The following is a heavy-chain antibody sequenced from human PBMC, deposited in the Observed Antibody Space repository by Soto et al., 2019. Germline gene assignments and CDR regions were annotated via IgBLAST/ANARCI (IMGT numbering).Heavy chain of an antibody. J-gene: IGHJ6*02. CDR2: VYYSGFT. CDR1: SASIYSTPAY. V-gene: IGHV4-39*01. Sequence: SDTLSLTCPVASASIYSTPAYWALIRQSPGKGLEWIGSVYYSGFTYYNPSLKSRVTISLDTSKNQFSLEVSSVTAADTALYYCATTFDSSGYYHNFGMDVWGQGTTVS. CDR3: ATTFDSSGYYHNFGMDV. D-gene: IGHD3-22*01.